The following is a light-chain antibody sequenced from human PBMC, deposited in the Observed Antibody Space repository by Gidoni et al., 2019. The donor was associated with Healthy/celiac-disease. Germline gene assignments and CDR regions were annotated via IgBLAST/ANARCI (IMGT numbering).Light chain of an antibody. CDR3: ETWDSNTHEV. CDR1: SGHSSYI. CDR2: LEGSGSY. J-gene: IGLJ3*02. V-gene: IGLV4-60*03. Sequence: QPVLTQSSSASASLGSSVKLTCTLSSGHSSYIIAWHQQQPGKASRYLMKLEGSGSYNKGSGVPDRFSGSSSGADRYLTISNLQSEDEADYYCETWDSNTHEVFGGGTKLTVL.